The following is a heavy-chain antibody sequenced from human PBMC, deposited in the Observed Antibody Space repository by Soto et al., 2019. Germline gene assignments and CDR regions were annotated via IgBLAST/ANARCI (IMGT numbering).Heavy chain of an antibody. J-gene: IGHJ5*02. D-gene: IGHD3-16*02. CDR1: AGSITSANYY. CDR3: ARLGLHLGELSRNWFDP. CDR2: IYSSGTT. Sequence: QVQLQESGPGLVKPSQTLSLSCSISAGSITSANYYWTWIRLFPGKGLEWIGYIYSSGTTHYNPSLKSRSTISLTTSNNQFSLEVKSATAADTAVYYCARLGLHLGELSRNWFDPWGQGSLVTVSS. V-gene: IGHV4-31*03.